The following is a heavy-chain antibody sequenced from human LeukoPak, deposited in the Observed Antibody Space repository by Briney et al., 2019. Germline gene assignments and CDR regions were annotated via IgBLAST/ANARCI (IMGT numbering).Heavy chain of an antibody. CDR2: INPSGGST. Sequence: GASVKVSCKASGYTFTSYYMHWVRQAPGQGLEWMGIINPSGGSTSYAQKFQGRVTMTRDMSTSTVYMELSSLRSEDTAVYYCARGNYDFWSGYPKINYYYYYMDVWGKGTTVTVSS. D-gene: IGHD3-3*01. CDR1: GYTFTSYY. CDR3: ARGNYDFWSGYPKINYYYYYMDV. J-gene: IGHJ6*03. V-gene: IGHV1-46*01.